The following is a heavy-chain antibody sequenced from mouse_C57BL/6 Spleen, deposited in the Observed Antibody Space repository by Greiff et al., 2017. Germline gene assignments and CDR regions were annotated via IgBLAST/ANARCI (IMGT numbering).Heavy chain of an antibody. CDR2: IDPSDSYT. Sequence: QVQLQQPGAELVMPGASVKLSCKASGYTFTSYWMHWVKQRPGQGLEWIGEIDPSDSYTNYNQKFKGKSTLTVDKSSSTAYMQLSSLTSEDSAVYYCARADSGSLFFDYWGQGTTLTVSS. D-gene: IGHD1-1*01. CDR1: GYTFTSYW. V-gene: IGHV1-69*01. J-gene: IGHJ2*01. CDR3: ARADSGSLFFDY.